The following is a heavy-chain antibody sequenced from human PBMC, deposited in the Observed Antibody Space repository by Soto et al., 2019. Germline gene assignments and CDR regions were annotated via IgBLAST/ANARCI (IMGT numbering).Heavy chain of an antibody. Sequence: ASVKVSCKASGYTFTSYDINWVRQATGQGLEWMGWMNPNSGNTGYAQKFQGRVTMTRNTSISTAYMELSSLRSEDTAVYYCARGRRFLELSTLGNYYYMDVWGKGTTVTVSS. CDR1: GYTFTSYD. CDR2: MNPNSGNT. CDR3: ARGRRFLELSTLGNYYYMDV. V-gene: IGHV1-8*01. D-gene: IGHD3-3*01. J-gene: IGHJ6*03.